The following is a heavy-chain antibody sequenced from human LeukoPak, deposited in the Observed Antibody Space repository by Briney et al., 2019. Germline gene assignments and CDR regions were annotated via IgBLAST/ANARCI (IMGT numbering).Heavy chain of an antibody. CDR1: GFTFSDYY. Sequence: PGGSLRLSCAASGFTFSDYYMSWIRQAPGKGLGWVSAIRESGESTYYADSVKGRFTISGDNSRNMLYLQMTSLRAEDTAVYYCALTDGSGSYWLYWGQGTLVTVSA. CDR3: ALTDGSGSYWLY. J-gene: IGHJ4*02. CDR2: IRESGEST. D-gene: IGHD3-10*01. V-gene: IGHV3-23*01.